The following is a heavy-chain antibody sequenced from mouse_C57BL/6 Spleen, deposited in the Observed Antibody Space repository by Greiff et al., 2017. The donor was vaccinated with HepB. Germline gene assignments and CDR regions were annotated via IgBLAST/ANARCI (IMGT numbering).Heavy chain of an antibody. V-gene: IGHV1-53*01. D-gene: IGHD2-5*01. J-gene: IGHJ3*01. CDR1: GYTFTSYW. CDR3: ARDSAYYSNQFAY. Sequence: QVQLQHPGTELVKPGASVKLSCKASGYTFTSYWMHWVKQRPGQGLEWIGNINPSNGGTNYNEKFKSKATLTVDKSSSTAYMQLSSLTSEDSAVYYCARDSAYYSNQFAYWGQGTLVTVSA. CDR2: INPSNGGT.